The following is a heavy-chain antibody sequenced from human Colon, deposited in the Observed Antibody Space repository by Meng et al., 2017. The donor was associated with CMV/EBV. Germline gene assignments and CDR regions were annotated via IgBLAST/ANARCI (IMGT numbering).Heavy chain of an antibody. CDR1: GFTVSSNE. CDR2: IFGGGDT. D-gene: IGHD2/OR15-2a*01. Sequence: GGSLRLSCAASGFTVSSNEMNWVRQAPGKGPEWVSGIFGGGDTYYADVVKGRFTISRDNSKNTLYLQMNSLRSEDTAVYYCAKFLSHYFDYWGQGTLVTVSS. V-gene: IGHV3-66*02. J-gene: IGHJ4*02. CDR3: AKFLSHYFDY.